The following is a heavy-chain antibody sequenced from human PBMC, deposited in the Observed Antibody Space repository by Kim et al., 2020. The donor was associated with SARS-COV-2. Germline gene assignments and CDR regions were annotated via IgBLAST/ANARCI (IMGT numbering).Heavy chain of an antibody. V-gene: IGHV1-8*01. J-gene: IGHJ4*02. D-gene: IGHD5-12*01. CDR3: ARVRAWSGYEPYYFDY. CDR2: MNPNSANT. Sequence: ASVKVSCKASGYTFTSYDINWVRQVTGQGLEWMGWMNPNSANTGYAQKFQGRVTMTRNTSISTAYMELSSLRSEDTAVYYCARVRAWSGYEPYYFDYWGQGTLVTVSS. CDR1: GYTFTSYD.